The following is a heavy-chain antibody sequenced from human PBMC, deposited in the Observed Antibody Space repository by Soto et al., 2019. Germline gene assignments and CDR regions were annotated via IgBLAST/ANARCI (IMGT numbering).Heavy chain of an antibody. V-gene: IGHV3-23*01. D-gene: IGHD2-8*01. Sequence: GGSLRLSCAASGFTCNSYAMNWVRQAPGKGLEWVSAISRSGGSTYYADSVKGRFTISRDNSKNTLYLQMNNLRAEDAAVYYCAKLRDFVVLPAGILDYWGPGTLVTVS. J-gene: IGHJ4*02. CDR2: ISRSGGST. CDR1: GFTCNSYA. CDR3: AKLRDFVVLPAGILDY.